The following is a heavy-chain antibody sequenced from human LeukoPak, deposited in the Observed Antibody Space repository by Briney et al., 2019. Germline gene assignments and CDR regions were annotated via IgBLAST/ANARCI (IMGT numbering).Heavy chain of an antibody. J-gene: IGHJ4*02. CDR3: AKVLFSGYSYGETDY. Sequence: GGSLRLSCAASGFTFSNYVMSWVRQAPGKGLEWVSVISGSGGSTYYADSVKGRFTISRDNSKNTLYLQMNSLRAEDTAVYYCAKVLFSGYSYGETDYWGQGTLVTVSS. V-gene: IGHV3-23*01. CDR1: GFTFSNYV. D-gene: IGHD5-18*01. CDR2: ISGSGGST.